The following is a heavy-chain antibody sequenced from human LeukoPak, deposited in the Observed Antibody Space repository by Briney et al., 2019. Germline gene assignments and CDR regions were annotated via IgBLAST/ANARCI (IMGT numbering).Heavy chain of an antibody. CDR1: GFTFNSYR. CDR2: ISSGSSYI. J-gene: IGHJ3*02. V-gene: IGHV3-21*01. CDR3: ARQVGVDDAFDI. Sequence: GGSLRLSCAASGFTFNSYRMNWVRQAPGKGLEWVSSISSGSSYIFYADSVKGRFTISRDNAKNSLYLQMNSLRAEDTAVYYCARQVGVDDAFDIWGQGTMVTISS. D-gene: IGHD1-26*01.